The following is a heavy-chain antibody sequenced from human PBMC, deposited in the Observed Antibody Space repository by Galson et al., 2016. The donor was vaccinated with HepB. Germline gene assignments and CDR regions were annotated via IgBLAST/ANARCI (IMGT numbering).Heavy chain of an antibody. CDR3: ARDYYGGNSVVCAY. CDR2: ISYDGSNK. CDR1: GFTFSSYA. D-gene: IGHD4-23*01. J-gene: IGHJ4*02. Sequence: SLRLSCAASGFTFSSYAMYWVRQAPGKGLEWVAVISYDGSNKYYADSVKGRLTISRDNSKNTLYPQINSLRAEDTAVYYCARDYYGGNSVVCAYWGQGTLVTVSS. V-gene: IGHV3-30-3*01.